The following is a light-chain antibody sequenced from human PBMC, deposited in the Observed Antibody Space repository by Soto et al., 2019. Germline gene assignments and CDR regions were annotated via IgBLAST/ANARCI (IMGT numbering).Light chain of an antibody. J-gene: IGKJ2*01. CDR1: QSVSSSY. CDR2: GAS. V-gene: IGKV3-20*01. Sequence: EIVLTQSPGTLSLSPGERATVSCRASQSVSSSYLAWYQQKPGQAPRLLIYGASSRATGIPDRFSGSGSGTDFTLTFSRLEPEDFAVYYCQQYGSSPLYTFGQGTKLEIK. CDR3: QQYGSSPLYT.